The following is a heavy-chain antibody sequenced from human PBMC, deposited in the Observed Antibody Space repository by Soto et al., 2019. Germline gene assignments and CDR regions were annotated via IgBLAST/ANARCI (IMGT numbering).Heavy chain of an antibody. Sequence: EVQLLESGGSLVQPGGSLTLSCAASGFTFSAFAMSWVRQAPGKGLEWVSTISGSGGSTYNADSVKGRFTFSRDNFANRLNLQMNSLRAGDTAVYYCAKSGGGGGIGAYFDYWGQGTLVTVSS. CDR2: ISGSGGST. D-gene: IGHD1-26*01. CDR3: AKSGGGGGIGAYFDY. V-gene: IGHV3-23*01. CDR1: GFTFSAFA. J-gene: IGHJ4*02.